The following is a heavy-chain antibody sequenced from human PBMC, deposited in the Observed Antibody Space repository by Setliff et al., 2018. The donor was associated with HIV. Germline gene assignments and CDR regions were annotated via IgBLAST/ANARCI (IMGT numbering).Heavy chain of an antibody. J-gene: IGHJ4*02. Sequence: LRLSCAASGFTFKNYWMHWVRQLPGKGLVWVSRINTDGSSSDYADSVKGRFTISRDNAKNSLYLQMNSLRAEDTAIYYCARDWRSGYDLNFDYWGQGTLVTVSS. CDR1: GFTFKNYW. CDR3: ARDWRSGYDLNFDY. V-gene: IGHV3-74*01. CDR2: INTDGSSS. D-gene: IGHD5-12*01.